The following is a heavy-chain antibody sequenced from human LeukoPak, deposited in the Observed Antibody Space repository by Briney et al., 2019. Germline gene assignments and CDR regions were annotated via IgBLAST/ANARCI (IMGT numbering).Heavy chain of an antibody. V-gene: IGHV1-18*01. CDR1: GYTFTSYG. Sequence: ASVTVSCKASGYTFTSYGISWVRQAPGQGLEWMGWISAYNGNTNYAQKLQGRVTMTTDTSTSTAYMELRSLRSDDTAVYYCARDHPPKYCSGGSCYFDYWGQGTLVTVSS. CDR2: ISAYNGNT. CDR3: ARDHPPKYCSGGSCYFDY. J-gene: IGHJ4*02. D-gene: IGHD2-15*01.